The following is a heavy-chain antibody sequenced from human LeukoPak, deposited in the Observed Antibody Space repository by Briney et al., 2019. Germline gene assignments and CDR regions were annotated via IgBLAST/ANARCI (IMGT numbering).Heavy chain of an antibody. Sequence: SETLSLTCTVSGVSISNYYWSWIRQPPRKGLEWTGYMYYSGSTNYNPSLNSRVIISVDTSKNQFSLKLTSVTAADTAVYYCARGSPDYGDYNYFDYWGQGNLVTVSS. J-gene: IGHJ4*02. CDR1: GVSISNYY. CDR3: ARGSPDYGDYNYFDY. CDR2: MYYSGST. V-gene: IGHV4-59*01. D-gene: IGHD4-17*01.